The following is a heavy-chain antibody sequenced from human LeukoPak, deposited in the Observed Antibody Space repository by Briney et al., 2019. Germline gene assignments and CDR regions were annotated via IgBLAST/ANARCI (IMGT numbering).Heavy chain of an antibody. Sequence: SVKVSCKASGGTFSSYAISWVRQAPGQGLEWMGGIIPIFGTANYAQKFQGRVTITADESTSTAYMELSSLRSEDTAVYYCARQPFPDTLYCSSTSCYFMLDYWGQGTLVTVSS. V-gene: IGHV1-69*01. CDR3: ARQPFPDTLYCSSTSCYFMLDY. CDR2: IIPIFGTA. D-gene: IGHD2-2*01. CDR1: GGTFSSYA. J-gene: IGHJ4*02.